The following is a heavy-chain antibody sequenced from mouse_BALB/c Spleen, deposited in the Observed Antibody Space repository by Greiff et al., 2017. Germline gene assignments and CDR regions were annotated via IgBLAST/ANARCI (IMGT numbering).Heavy chain of an antibody. CDR1: GFTFSSYY. J-gene: IGHJ4*01. CDR2: INSNGGST. V-gene: IGHV5-6-2*01. D-gene: IGHD2-14*01. Sequence: EVKLEESGGGLVKLGGSLKLSCAASGFTFSSYYMSWVRQTPEKRLELVAAINSNGGSTYYPDTVKGRFTISRDNAKNTLYLQMSSLKSEDTALYYCARQNYRYEDAMDYWGQGTSVTVSS. CDR3: ARQNYRYEDAMDY.